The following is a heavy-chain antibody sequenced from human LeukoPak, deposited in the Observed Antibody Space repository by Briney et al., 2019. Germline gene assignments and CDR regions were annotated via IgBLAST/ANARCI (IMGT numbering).Heavy chain of an antibody. D-gene: IGHD4-17*01. CDR2: IYYSGST. CDR3: ARRRRDYVNDY. CDR1: GGSISSDDYY. J-gene: IGHJ4*02. V-gene: IGHV4-31*03. Sequence: SETLSLTCTVSGGSISSDDYYWSWIRQHPGKGLEWIGYIYYSGSTYYNPSLKSRVTISVDTSKNQFSLKLSSVTAADTAVYYRARRRRDYVNDYWGQGTLVTVSS.